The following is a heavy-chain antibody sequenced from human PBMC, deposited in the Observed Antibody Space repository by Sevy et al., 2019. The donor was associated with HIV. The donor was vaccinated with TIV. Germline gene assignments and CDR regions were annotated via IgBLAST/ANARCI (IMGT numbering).Heavy chain of an antibody. D-gene: IGHD6-19*01. CDR2: IWYDGSNK. CDR3: AWESIAVAGIGYYFDS. V-gene: IGHV3-33*01. CDR1: GFAYSGYG. Sequence: GGSLRLSCAAFGFAYSGYGMHWVRQAPGKGLEWVAVIWYDGSNKEYADSVKGRFTISRDNSKTTLYLQMNSLRAEDTAVYYCAWESIAVAGIGYYFDSWGQGTLVTVSS. J-gene: IGHJ4*02.